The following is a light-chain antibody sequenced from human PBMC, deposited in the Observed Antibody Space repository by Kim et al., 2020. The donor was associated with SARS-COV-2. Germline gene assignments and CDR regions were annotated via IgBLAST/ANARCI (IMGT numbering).Light chain of an antibody. Sequence: SYELTQPPSMSGAPGQTARITCGGNNIGSKGVHWYQLKPGQAPLLVISHDSDRPSGIPGRIFGSNSGTAATLIITRVEAGDEAGYYCQVWDSHRDQPVFGGGTQLTVL. CDR1: NIGSKG. V-gene: IGLV3-21*04. J-gene: IGLJ3*02. CDR3: QVWDSHRDQPV. CDR2: HDS.